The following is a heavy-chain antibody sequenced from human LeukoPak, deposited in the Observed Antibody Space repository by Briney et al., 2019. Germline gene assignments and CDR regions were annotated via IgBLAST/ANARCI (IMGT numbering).Heavy chain of an antibody. J-gene: IGHJ6*03. V-gene: IGHV4-4*07. CDR2: IYTSGST. CDR3: ARVPRSYYYYYYTDV. Sequence: SETLALTCTVSGGSNSSYYWSWIRQPAGKGLEWIGRIYTSGSTNYNPSLKSRVTMSVDTSKNQFSLKLSSVTAADTAVYYCARVPRSYYYYYYTDVWGKGTTVTVSS. CDR1: GGSNSSYY.